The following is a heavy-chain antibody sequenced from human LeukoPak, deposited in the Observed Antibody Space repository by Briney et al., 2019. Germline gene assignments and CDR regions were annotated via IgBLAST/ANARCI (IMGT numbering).Heavy chain of an antibody. CDR3: ARFSLYDNSGYYSWLFDF. CDR1: GFTFSSYW. D-gene: IGHD3-22*01. J-gene: IGHJ4*02. CDR2: IQQDGGAK. V-gene: IGHV3-7*01. Sequence: GGSLRLSCAASGFTFSSYWMSWVRQAPGKGLEWVANIQQDGGAKYYVDSVKGRFTISRDNAKNSLYLQMNSLRAEDTAVYYCARFSLYDNSGYYSWLFDFWGQGTLVTVSS.